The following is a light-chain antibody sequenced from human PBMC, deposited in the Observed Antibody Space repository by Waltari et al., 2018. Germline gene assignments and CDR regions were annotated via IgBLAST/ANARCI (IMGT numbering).Light chain of an antibody. CDR2: GAS. J-gene: IGKJ1*01. CDR3: QQYNNWPRT. V-gene: IGKV3-15*01. Sequence: EIVMTQSPATLSVSPGERATLSCRASQSVSSNLAWYQQKPGQAPRLLIYGASTRATRIPPRFSGSGSGTEFTLTISSLQSEDFAVYYCQQYNNWPRTFGQGTKVEIK. CDR1: QSVSSN.